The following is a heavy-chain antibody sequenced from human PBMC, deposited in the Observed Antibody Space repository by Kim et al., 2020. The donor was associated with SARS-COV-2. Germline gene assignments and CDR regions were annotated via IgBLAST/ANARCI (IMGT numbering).Heavy chain of an antibody. CDR2: GST. J-gene: IGHJ4*02. CDR3: AREETGYFDY. Sequence: GSTSYNPSVKRRVHISVDTAKTQFSRKLSSVTAAETAVYYCAREETGYFDYWGQGTLVTVSS. V-gene: IGHV4-31*02.